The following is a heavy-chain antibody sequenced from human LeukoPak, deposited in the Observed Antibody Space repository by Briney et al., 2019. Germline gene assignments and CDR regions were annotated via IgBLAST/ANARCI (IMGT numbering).Heavy chain of an antibody. CDR1: GGSISSGTCY. D-gene: IGHD5-24*01. CDR2: IYTSGST. J-gene: IGHJ4*02. Sequence: PSQTLSLTCTVSGGSISSGTCYWSWIRQPAGKGLEWIGRIYTSGSTNYNPSLKSRVTISVDTSKNQFSLRLNSVTAADTAVYYCARGRDGYNFLNRGEYYYFDYWGQGTLVTASS. V-gene: IGHV4-61*02. CDR3: ARGRDGYNFLNRGEYYYFDY.